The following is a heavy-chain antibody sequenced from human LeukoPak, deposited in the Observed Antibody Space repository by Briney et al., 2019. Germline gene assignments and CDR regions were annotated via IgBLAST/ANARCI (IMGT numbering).Heavy chain of an antibody. CDR1: GYTFTDYF. J-gene: IGHJ4*02. D-gene: IGHD2-2*01. V-gene: IGHV1-8*02. Sequence: ASVKVSCKASGYTFTDYFIHWVRQAPGQGLEWMGWINPNIGDASYAQKFQGRVTMTRNTSIRTSYMELSSLRSEDTAVYYCAIGYCSRTSCSWPSFDYWGQGTLVTVSS. CDR2: INPNIGDA. CDR3: AIGYCSRTSCSWPSFDY.